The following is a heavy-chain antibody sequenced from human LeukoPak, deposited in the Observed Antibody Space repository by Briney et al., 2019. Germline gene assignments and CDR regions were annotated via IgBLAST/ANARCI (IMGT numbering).Heavy chain of an antibody. CDR3: AGGSYYEAWYFDY. CDR2: IIPIFGTA. CDR1: GGTFSSYA. D-gene: IGHD1-26*01. J-gene: IGHJ4*02. Sequence: ASVKVSCTASGGTFSSYAISWVRQAPGQGLEWMGGIIPIFGTANYAQKFQGRVTITADKSTSTAYMELSSLRSEDTAVYYCAGGSYYEAWYFDYWGQGTLVTVSS. V-gene: IGHV1-69*06.